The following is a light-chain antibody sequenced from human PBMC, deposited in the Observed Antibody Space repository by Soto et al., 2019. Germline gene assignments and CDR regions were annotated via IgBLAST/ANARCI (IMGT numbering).Light chain of an antibody. CDR1: QRVSSY. V-gene: IGKV3-11*01. CDR3: EQRSNWPLN. CDR2: DAS. Sequence: EIVLTQSPATLSLSPGLRATLSCRASQRVSSYLAWYQQKPGQAPRLIIYDASNSATAIPDRFRGSGCGTGFTLTIRGLEPEDCAVYYCEQRSNWPLNFGGGTKVEIK. J-gene: IGKJ4*01.